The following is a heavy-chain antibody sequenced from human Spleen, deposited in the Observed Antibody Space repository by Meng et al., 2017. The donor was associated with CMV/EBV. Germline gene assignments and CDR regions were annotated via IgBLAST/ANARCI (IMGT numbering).Heavy chain of an antibody. V-gene: IGHV1-8*02. CDR2: MNPNSGNT. Sequence: ASVKVSCKASGYTFTSYDINWVRQATGQGLEWMGWMNPNSGNTGYAQKFQGRVTMIRDTSTSTVYMELSSLRSEDTAVYYCARERVSSRFLEWLLSGGMDVWGQGTTVTVSS. J-gene: IGHJ6*02. CDR1: GYTFTSYD. CDR3: ARERVSSRFLEWLLSGGMDV. D-gene: IGHD3-3*01.